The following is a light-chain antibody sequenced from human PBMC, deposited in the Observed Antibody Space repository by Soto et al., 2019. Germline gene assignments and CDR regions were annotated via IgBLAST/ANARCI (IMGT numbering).Light chain of an antibody. CDR2: AAS. CDR1: QTITSN. Sequence: DIQMTNSPSSLSSSVGDRVTITFRASQTITSNLNWYQQRPGKAPRLLIHAASSLQSGVPSRFSGSGSGTDFTLTIGRLESEDFAVYYCQQYGASPWTFGPGTKVDIK. CDR3: QQYGASPWT. J-gene: IGKJ1*01. V-gene: IGKV1-39*01.